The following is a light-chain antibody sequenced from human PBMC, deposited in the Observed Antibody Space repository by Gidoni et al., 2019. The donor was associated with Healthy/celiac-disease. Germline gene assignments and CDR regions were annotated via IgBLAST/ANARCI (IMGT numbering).Light chain of an antibody. CDR3: QVWDSSSDHPVV. J-gene: IGLJ2*01. V-gene: IGLV3-21*03. CDR2: DDS. Sequence: SYVLTQPPSVSVAPGKTARSTCGGNNIGSKSVHWYPQKPGQAPVLVVYDDSDRPSGIPERFSGANSGNTATLTISRVEAGDEADYYCQVWDSSSDHPVVFGGGTKLTVL. CDR1: NIGSKS.